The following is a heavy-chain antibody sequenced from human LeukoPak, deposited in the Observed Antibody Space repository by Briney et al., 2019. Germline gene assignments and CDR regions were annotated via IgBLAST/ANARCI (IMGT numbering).Heavy chain of an antibody. J-gene: IGHJ4*02. CDR3: ATIKRGNIYGYFDF. Sequence: SETLSLTCTVSGGSMNSHYWSWIRQPPGKGLEWIGYMLDTVTTKDNPSLKSRFTLSADTSKNQFSLRLTFVTAADTAVYYCATIKRGNIYGYFDFWGQGILVTVSS. CDR2: MLDTVTT. D-gene: IGHD5-18*01. CDR1: GGSMNSHY. V-gene: IGHV4-59*11.